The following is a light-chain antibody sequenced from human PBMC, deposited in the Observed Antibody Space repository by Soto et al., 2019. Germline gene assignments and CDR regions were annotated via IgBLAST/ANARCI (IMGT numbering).Light chain of an antibody. CDR2: GAY. J-gene: IGKJ4*01. V-gene: IGKV3-15*01. CDR1: QSVSSN. CDR3: QQYNNWPLT. Sequence: EVVMTESPATLSFSLGDIATLSCRASQSVSSNLAWYQQKPGQAPRLLIYGAYTRATGIPARFSGSGSGTEFTLTISSLQSEDFAVYSCQQYNNWPLTFGGGTKV.